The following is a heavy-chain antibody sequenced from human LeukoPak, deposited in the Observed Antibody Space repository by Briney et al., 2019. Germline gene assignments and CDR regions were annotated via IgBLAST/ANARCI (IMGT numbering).Heavy chain of an antibody. V-gene: IGHV1-2*02. J-gene: IGHJ4*02. CDR1: GYTFTGYY. CDR2: INPNSGGT. D-gene: IGHD1-26*01. Sequence: GASVKVSCKASGYTFTGYYMHWVRQAPGQGLEWMGWINPNSGGTNYAQKFQGRVTMTRDTSISTAYMELSRLRSDDTAVYYCARDIYETPLVDFDYWGQGTLVTVSS. CDR3: ARDIYETPLVDFDY.